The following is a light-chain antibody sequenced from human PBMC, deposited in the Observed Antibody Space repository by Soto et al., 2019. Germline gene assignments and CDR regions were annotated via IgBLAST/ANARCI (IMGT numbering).Light chain of an antibody. CDR3: QQYGSSPVYT. Sequence: EIVLTQSPGTLSLSPGERATLSCRASQSVSSSYLAWYQQKPGQAPRLLIYGASSRATGIPDRFSGSGSGTDFTLTISRLEAEDFAVYYCQQYGSSPVYTFGQGTKLVIK. CDR2: GAS. J-gene: IGKJ2*01. V-gene: IGKV3-20*01. CDR1: QSVSSSY.